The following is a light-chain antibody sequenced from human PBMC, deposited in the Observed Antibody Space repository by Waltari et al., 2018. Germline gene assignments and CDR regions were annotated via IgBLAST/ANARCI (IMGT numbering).Light chain of an antibody. CDR2: KVS. Sequence: DVVLTQSQLSLPVTLGQSASISCRSTQSLVHSDGKTYFNWCKQRPGQPPRRLIYKVSSTDAGVPDRLSGSVSGTDFTLIISRVEAEDVGVYYCFKGTHWPPAFGPGTKVDIK. CDR1: QSLVHSDGKTY. CDR3: FKGTHWPPA. V-gene: IGKV2-30*02. J-gene: IGKJ3*01.